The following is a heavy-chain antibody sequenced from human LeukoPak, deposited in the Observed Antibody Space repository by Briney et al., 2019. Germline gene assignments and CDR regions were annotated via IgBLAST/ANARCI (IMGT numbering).Heavy chain of an antibody. CDR2: INPDSGDT. D-gene: IGHD1-26*01. J-gene: IGHJ4*02. V-gene: IGHV1-2*02. Sequence: EASVKVSCKTSGYTFKNYNIHWVRQATGQGLEWMGWINPDSGDTKFAQKFQGRVSMTRDTSISTAYMELSGLRSDDTAYYFCARGQVGATNWGQGTLVTVSS. CDR1: GYTFKNYN. CDR3: ARGQVGATN.